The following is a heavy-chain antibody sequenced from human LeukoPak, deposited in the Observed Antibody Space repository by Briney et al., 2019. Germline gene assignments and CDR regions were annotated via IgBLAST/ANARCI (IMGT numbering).Heavy chain of an antibody. CDR3: AREVATGFSCFDY. J-gene: IGHJ4*02. CDR1: GFILSGYF. D-gene: IGHD2-21*02. Sequence: GGSLRLSCAASGFILSGYFMSWVRQAPGKGLEWVASIKHDGSEEYYVDSVRGRFTISRDNTKSSLYLQMNSLRAEDTAVYYCAREVATGFSCFDYWGQGTLVTVSS. V-gene: IGHV3-7*03. CDR2: IKHDGSEE.